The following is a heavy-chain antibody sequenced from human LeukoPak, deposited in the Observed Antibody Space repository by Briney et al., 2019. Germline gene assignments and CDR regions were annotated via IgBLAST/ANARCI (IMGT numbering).Heavy chain of an antibody. CDR1: GFTFSSYS. CDR2: ISSSSSYI. V-gene: IGHV3-21*04. CDR3: AKDWGGSYHGNAFDI. J-gene: IGHJ3*02. D-gene: IGHD1-26*01. Sequence: TGGSLRLSCAASGFTFSSYSMNWVRQAPGKGLEWVSSISSSSSYIYYADSVKGRFTISRDNSKNTLYLQMNSLRAEDTAVYYCAKDWGGSYHGNAFDIWGQGTMVTVSS.